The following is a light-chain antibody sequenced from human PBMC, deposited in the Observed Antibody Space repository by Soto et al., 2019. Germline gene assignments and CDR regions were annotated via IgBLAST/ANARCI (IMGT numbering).Light chain of an antibody. Sequence: DIQMTQSPSSLSASVGDRVTITYRASQSISSYLNWYQQKPGKDPKLLIDAASSLQSGVPSRFSGSGSGTDFTLTISSLQPEDFATYYCQQSYSTPYTFVQGTKLEIK. V-gene: IGKV1-39*01. J-gene: IGKJ2*01. CDR3: QQSYSTPYT. CDR1: QSISSY. CDR2: AAS.